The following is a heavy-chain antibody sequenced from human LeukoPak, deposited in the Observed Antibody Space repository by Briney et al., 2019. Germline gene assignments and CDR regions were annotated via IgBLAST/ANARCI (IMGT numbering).Heavy chain of an antibody. J-gene: IGHJ6*02. CDR2: IKQDGSEK. D-gene: IGHD2-15*01. CDR3: AKDKVPRDCSGGSCYLDYYYGMDV. V-gene: IGHV3-7*03. CDR1: GFTFSSYW. Sequence: GGSLRLSCAASGFTFSSYWMSWVRQAPGKGLEWVANIKQDGSEKYYVDSVKGRFTISRDNAKNSLYLQMNSLRAEDTALYYCAKDKVPRDCSGGSCYLDYYYGMDVWGQGTTLTVSS.